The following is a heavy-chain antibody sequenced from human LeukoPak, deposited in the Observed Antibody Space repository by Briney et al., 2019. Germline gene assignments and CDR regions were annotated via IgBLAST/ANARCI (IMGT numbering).Heavy chain of an antibody. CDR3: AKDDVAKGNYYYYGMDV. CDR1: GFTFSTYG. CDR2: IWYDGSKK. J-gene: IGHJ6*02. Sequence: GMSLRLSCAASGFTFSTYGMHWVRQAPGKGLEWVALIWYDGSKKYYADSVKGRFTISRDNSKNTLYLQMNSLRAEDTAVYYCAKDDVAKGNYYYYGMDVWGQGTTVTVSS. D-gene: IGHD2/OR15-2a*01. V-gene: IGHV3-33*06.